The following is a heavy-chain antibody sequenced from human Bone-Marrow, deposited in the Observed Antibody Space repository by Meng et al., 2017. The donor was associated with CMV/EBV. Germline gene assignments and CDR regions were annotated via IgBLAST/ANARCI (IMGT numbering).Heavy chain of an antibody. CDR1: GYTFTSYY. Sequence: ASVKVSCKASGYTFTSYYMHWVRQAPGQGLEWMGIINPSGGSTSYAQKFQGRVTMTRDTSTSTVYMELSSLRSEDTAVYYCARVEGGATYYYYGMDVWGQGTTVTVSS. D-gene: IGHD1-26*01. V-gene: IGHV1-46*01. CDR3: ARVEGGATYYYYGMDV. CDR2: INPSGGST. J-gene: IGHJ6*02.